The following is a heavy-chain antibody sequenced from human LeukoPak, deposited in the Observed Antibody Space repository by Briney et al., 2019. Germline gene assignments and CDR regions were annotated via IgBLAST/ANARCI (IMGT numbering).Heavy chain of an antibody. D-gene: IGHD6-13*01. Sequence: SETLSLTCTVSGGSLSSYYWSWIRQPPGKGLEWIGYIYYSGSAKYNPSLKSRVTISVDTSKNQFSLKLSSVTAGDTAVYYCARAPGIAAAGTHFDFWGQGTLVTVSS. CDR3: ARAPGIAAAGTHFDF. V-gene: IGHV4-59*01. J-gene: IGHJ4*02. CDR2: IYYSGSA. CDR1: GGSLSSYY.